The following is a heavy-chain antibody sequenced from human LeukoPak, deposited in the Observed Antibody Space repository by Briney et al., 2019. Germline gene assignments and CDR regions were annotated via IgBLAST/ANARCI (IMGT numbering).Heavy chain of an antibody. Sequence: GASVKVSCKAPGYTFIAYYIRWVRQAPGQGLEWMGIINPSGGSTTYAQNFQGRVTMTRDTSTSAVYMELSSLRSEDTAVYYCARGGSLAVAPHLYYFDYWGQGTLVTVSS. CDR3: ARGGSLAVAPHLYYFDY. J-gene: IGHJ4*02. CDR1: GYTFIAYY. V-gene: IGHV1-46*01. D-gene: IGHD6-19*01. CDR2: INPSGGST.